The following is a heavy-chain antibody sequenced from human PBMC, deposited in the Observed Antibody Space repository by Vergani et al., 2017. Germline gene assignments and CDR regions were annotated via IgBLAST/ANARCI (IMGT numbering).Heavy chain of an antibody. J-gene: IGHJ5*02. CDR2: INAGNGNT. V-gene: IGHV1-3*01. Sequence: VQLVQSGAEVKKPGASVKVSCKASGYTFTSYAMHWVRQAPGQRLEWMGWINAGNGNTKYSQSFQGRVTITRDTSASTAYMELSSLRSEDTAVYYCARDKTMVRGVMGWFDPWGQGTLVTVSS. CDR1: GYTFTSYA. CDR3: ARDKTMVRGVMGWFDP. D-gene: IGHD3-10*01.